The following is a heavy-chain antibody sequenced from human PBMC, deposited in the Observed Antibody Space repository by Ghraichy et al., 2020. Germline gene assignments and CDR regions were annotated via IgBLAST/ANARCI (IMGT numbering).Heavy chain of an antibody. CDR1: GGSISSYY. CDR3: ARDVPSDGDYGGPQADYFDY. Sequence: SETLSLTCTVSGGSISSYYWSWIRQPAGKGLEWIGRIYTSGSTNYSPSLKSRVTMSVDTSKNQFSLKLSSVTAAATAVYYCARDVPSDGDYGGPQADYFDYWGQGTLVTVSS. D-gene: IGHD4-17*01. CDR2: IYTSGST. V-gene: IGHV4-4*07. J-gene: IGHJ4*02.